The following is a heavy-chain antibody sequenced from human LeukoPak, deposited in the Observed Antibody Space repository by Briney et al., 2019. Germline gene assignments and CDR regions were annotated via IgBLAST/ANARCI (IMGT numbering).Heavy chain of an antibody. Sequence: GGSLRLSCAASGFTVSSNYMSWVRQAPGKGLEWVSVIYSGGSTYYADSVKGRFTISRDNSKNTLYLQMNSLRAEDTAVYYCARAPPPYARPRAFDPWGQGTLVTVSS. CDR2: IYSGGST. D-gene: IGHD2-8*01. CDR1: GFTVSSNY. J-gene: IGHJ5*02. CDR3: ARAPPPYARPRAFDP. V-gene: IGHV3-53*01.